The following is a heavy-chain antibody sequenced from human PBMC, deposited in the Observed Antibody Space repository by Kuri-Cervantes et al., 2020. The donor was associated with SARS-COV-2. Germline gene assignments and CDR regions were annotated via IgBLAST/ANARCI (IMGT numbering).Heavy chain of an antibody. Sequence: GEPLKISCKGSGYRFTSYWIGWVRQMPGKGLEWMGIIYPGDSETRYSPSFQGQVTISADKSISTAYLQWSSLKASDTAMYYCASLVGYYDSSGPGGYNCFDPWGQGTLVTVSS. V-gene: IGHV5-51*01. J-gene: IGHJ5*02. CDR1: GYRFTSYW. D-gene: IGHD3-22*01. CDR2: IYPGDSET. CDR3: ASLVGYYDSSGPGGYNCFDP.